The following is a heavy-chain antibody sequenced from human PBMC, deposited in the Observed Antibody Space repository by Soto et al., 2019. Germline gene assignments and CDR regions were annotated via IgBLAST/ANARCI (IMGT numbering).Heavy chain of an antibody. CDR2: INPKSGGT. CDR1: GYTFTVYY. CDR3: ARDLAKGGVRAGFDY. Sequence: ASVKVSCKASGYTFTVYYMHWVRQAPGQGLEWMGWINPKSGGTMYPQKFQGRVTMTWDTSISTAYMALTRLRSDDTAVYYCARDLAKGGVRAGFDYWGQGPXVTVSS. V-gene: IGHV1-2*02. J-gene: IGHJ4*02. D-gene: IGHD2-8*01.